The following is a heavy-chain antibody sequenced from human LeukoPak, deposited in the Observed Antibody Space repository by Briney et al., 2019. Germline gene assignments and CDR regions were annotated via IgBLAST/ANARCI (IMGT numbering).Heavy chain of an antibody. CDR2: IYYTGST. Sequence: PSETLSLTCTVSGDSISSYYWSWIRQPPGKSLEWIGYIYYTGSTNYNSSLKSQVSISVDTSKNHFSLNLSSVTAADTAVYYCVRSGPYWNYYGMDVWGQGTTVTVSS. CDR3: VRSGPYWNYYGMDV. D-gene: IGHD2-8*02. V-gene: IGHV4-59*01. J-gene: IGHJ6*02. CDR1: GDSISSYY.